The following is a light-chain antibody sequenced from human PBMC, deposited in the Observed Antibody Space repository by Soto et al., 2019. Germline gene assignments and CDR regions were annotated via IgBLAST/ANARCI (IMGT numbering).Light chain of an antibody. CDR2: YDT. Sequence: SYELTQPPSVSVAPGQTARITCGGNDIGTKNVHWYQQKPGQAPLLVIYYDTDRPSGIPERFSGSNSRNTATLTISRVEAGDEADYYCQVWDSTGDHYVFGIGTKLTVL. CDR3: QVWDSTGDHYV. V-gene: IGLV3-21*04. CDR1: DIGTKN. J-gene: IGLJ1*01.